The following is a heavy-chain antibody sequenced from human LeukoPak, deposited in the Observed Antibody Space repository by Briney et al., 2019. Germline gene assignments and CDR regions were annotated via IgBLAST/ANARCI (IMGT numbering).Heavy chain of an antibody. CDR2: SYHSGST. Sequence: SGTLSLTCAVSGGSITSSKWWTWVRQPPGKGLEWIGESYHSGSTNYNPSLKSRVTISVDKSKKQFSLKLSSVTAADTAVYYCARARYVNSFYAFDIWGQGTLVTVSS. D-gene: IGHD3-9*01. V-gene: IGHV4-4*02. CDR1: GGSITSSKW. J-gene: IGHJ3*02. CDR3: ARARYVNSFYAFDI.